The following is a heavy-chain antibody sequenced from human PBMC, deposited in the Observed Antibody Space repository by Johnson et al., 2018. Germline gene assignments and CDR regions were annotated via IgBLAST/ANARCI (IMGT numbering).Heavy chain of an antibody. V-gene: IGHV3-23*04. D-gene: IGHD1-26*01. CDR2: ISGGGANS. Sequence: VQLVQSGGGLVQPGGSLRLSCVASGFTFSSYAMSWVRQAPGKGLEWVAGISGGGANSYYADSVKGRFTISRDNSKNTLYLQMNSLRAEDTALYYCVRESGTYLQYGMDVWGQGTTVTVSS. J-gene: IGHJ6*02. CDR3: VRESGTYLQYGMDV. CDR1: GFTFSSYA.